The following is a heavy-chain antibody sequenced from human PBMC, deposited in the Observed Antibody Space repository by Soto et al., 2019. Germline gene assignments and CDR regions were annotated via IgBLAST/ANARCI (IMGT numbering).Heavy chain of an antibody. J-gene: IGHJ6*02. CDR2: IYYSGST. CDR3: ARGLGSSWKNYYFYGMDV. Sequence: SESLSLTCLVACGSISSYYWSWIRPPPGKDLEWIGYIYYSGSTKYKPSLKSRVTISVDTSKNQFSLKLSSVTAADTALYYFARGLGSSWKNYYFYGMDVWGQGTTVTVSS. V-gene: IGHV4-59*01. CDR1: CGSISSYY. D-gene: IGHD6-13*01.